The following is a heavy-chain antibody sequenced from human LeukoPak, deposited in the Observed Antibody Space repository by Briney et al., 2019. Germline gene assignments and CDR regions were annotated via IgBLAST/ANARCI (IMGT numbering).Heavy chain of an antibody. CDR1: GFTFSNAW. CDR3: ARSPLGNSFDY. CDR2: IKSKTDGGTT. J-gene: IGHJ4*02. V-gene: IGHV3-15*01. D-gene: IGHD4-23*01. Sequence: GGSLRLSCAASGFTFSNAWMSWVRQAPGKGLEWVGRIKSKTDGGTTDYAAPVKGRFTISRDNAKNSLYLQMNSLRAEDTAVYYCARSPLGNSFDYWGQGTLVTVSS.